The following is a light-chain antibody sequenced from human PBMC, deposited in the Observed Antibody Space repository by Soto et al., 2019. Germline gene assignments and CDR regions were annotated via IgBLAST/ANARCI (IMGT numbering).Light chain of an antibody. CDR1: QGISEY. V-gene: IGKV1-27*01. J-gene: IGKJ1*01. Sequence: DIPTAQSPSSLSASIGDRDTITCRASQGISEYLAWYQQRPGNAPNLLIYGASILQSGVPSRFSGSGSGTHFTLTISSLQPEDVATYYCHSYNSIPRTFGQGTKVDIK. CDR2: GAS. CDR3: HSYNSIPRT.